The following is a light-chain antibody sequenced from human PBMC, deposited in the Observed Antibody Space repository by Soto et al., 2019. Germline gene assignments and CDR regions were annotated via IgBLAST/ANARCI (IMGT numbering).Light chain of an antibody. CDR2: EVT. CDR1: SSDVGYYDY. J-gene: IGLJ1*01. Sequence: QSVLTQPPSASGFPGQSVTISCTGTSSDVGYYDYVSWYQQHPGKAPKLVIYEVTKRPSGVPDRVSASKSGNTASLTVSGLRAEDEADYYCSSYAGSNNFVFGSGIKVTV. CDR3: SSYAGSNNFV. V-gene: IGLV2-8*01.